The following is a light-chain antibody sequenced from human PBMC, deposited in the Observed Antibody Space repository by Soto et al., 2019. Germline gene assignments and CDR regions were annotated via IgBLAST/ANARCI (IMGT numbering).Light chain of an antibody. CDR1: SSDVGDYNY. V-gene: IGLV2-11*01. CDR2: GVT. Sequence: QSALTQPRSVSGSPGQSVTISCTGTSSDVGDYNYVSWYQQHPGKAPKLMIYGVTKRPSGVPDRFSGSKSGNTASLTISGLQAEDEADYYCCSYAGSYILVFGGGTKLTVL. CDR3: CSYAGSYILV. J-gene: IGLJ3*02.